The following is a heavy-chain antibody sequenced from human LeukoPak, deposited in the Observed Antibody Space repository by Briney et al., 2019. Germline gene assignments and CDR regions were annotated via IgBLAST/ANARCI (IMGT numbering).Heavy chain of an antibody. J-gene: IGHJ6*03. CDR1: GFTFSSYG. CDR2: ISGSGGST. D-gene: IGHD6-19*01. V-gene: IGHV3-23*01. Sequence: PGGSLRLSCAASGFTFSSYGMSWVRQAPGKGLEWVSAISGSGGSTYYADSVKGRFTISRDNSKNTLYLQMNSLRAEDTAVYYCAKLAYSSGWYPPYYYYYYMDVWGKGTTVTISS. CDR3: AKLAYSSGWYPPYYYYYYMDV.